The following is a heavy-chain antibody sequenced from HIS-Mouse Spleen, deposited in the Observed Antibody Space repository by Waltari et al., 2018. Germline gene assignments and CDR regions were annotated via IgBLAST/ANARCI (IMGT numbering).Heavy chain of an antibody. CDR3: AREIPYSSSWYDWYFDL. Sequence: QLQLQESGPGLVKPSESLSLTCTVYGGSISSSSYYWGWIRQPPGKGVGWIGSINYSGGTYHTPSLKSRVTISVDTSKNQVSLKLSSVTAADTAVYYCAREIPYSSSWYDWYFDLWGRGTLVTVSS. V-gene: IGHV4-39*07. CDR1: GGSISSSSYY. J-gene: IGHJ2*01. CDR2: INYSGGT. D-gene: IGHD6-13*01.